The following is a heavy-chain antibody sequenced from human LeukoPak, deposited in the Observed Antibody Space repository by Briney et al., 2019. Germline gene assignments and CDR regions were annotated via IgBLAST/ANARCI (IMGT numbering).Heavy chain of an antibody. V-gene: IGHV3-23*01. J-gene: IGHJ4*02. Sequence: GGSLRLSCAAPGFTFSIYGMNWVRQAPGKGLEWVSAISGSGGSTYYADSVKGRFTISRDNSKNTLYLQMNSLRTEDTAVYYCASPVAGFDYWGQGTLVTVSS. CDR1: GFTFSIYG. D-gene: IGHD6-19*01. CDR2: ISGSGGST. CDR3: ASPVAGFDY.